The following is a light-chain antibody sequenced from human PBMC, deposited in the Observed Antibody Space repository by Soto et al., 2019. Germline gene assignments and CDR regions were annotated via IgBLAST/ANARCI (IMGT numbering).Light chain of an antibody. CDR3: QVYDSSSDLVV. CDR2: YDR. V-gene: IGLV3-21*04. Sequence: SYELAQPPSVSGAPGKTATITGGGNDIGSKSAHWYQQKPGQAPVLVITYDRDRPSGIPERFSGSNSGHTATLTISRVEAGDEADYYCQVYDSSSDLVVFGGGTKVTVL. J-gene: IGLJ2*01. CDR1: DIGSKS.